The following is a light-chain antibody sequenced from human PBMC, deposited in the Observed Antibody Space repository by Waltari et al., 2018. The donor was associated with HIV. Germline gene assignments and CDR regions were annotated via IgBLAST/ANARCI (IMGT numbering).Light chain of an antibody. CDR1: NIGSKS. V-gene: IGLV3-21*04. Sequence: SYVLTQPPSVSVAPGKTASITCGGNNIGSKSVHWYQQKPGHAPVLVISYDSDRPSGIPERFSGSNSGNTATLTISRVEAGDEADYYCQVWDSSSDHPVVFGGGSTLTVL. CDR2: YDS. CDR3: QVWDSSSDHPVV. J-gene: IGLJ2*01.